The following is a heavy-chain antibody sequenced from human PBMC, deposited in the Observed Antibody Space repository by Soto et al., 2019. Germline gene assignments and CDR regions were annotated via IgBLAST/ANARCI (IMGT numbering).Heavy chain of an antibody. V-gene: IGHV3-74*01. Sequence: EVQLVESGGGLVQPGGSLRLSCAASGFTFSAYWIHWVRQAPEKGLEWVSRIKTDGSSTDYADSVKGRFTISSDNAKNIIYLQMDSLRVEDTAVYYCAKREGNTFGLFHWGQGTLVTVSS. CDR1: GFTFSAYW. D-gene: IGHD5-18*01. CDR2: IKTDGSST. CDR3: AKREGNTFGLFH. J-gene: IGHJ4*02.